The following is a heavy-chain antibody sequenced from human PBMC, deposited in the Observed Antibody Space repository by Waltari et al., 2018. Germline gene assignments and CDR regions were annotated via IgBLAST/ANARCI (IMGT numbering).Heavy chain of an antibody. CDR2: INPNGNTV. J-gene: IGHJ6*02. CDR1: GFSFSTYW. V-gene: IGHV3-74*03. D-gene: IGHD3-10*01. CDR3: ARSGFMDV. Sequence: VQLVESGGGLVQPGGSLRLSCAASGFSFSTYWMNWARQVPGEGLVSVARINPNGNTVLYADSVKGRFTISRDNAKNMLYLQMNSLRDDDTAVYYCARSGFMDVWGQGTTVTVSS.